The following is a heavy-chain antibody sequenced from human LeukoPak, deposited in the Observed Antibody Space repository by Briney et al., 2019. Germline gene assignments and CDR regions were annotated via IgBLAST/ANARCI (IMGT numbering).Heavy chain of an antibody. Sequence: SVKVSCKASGGTFSSYAISWVRQAPGQGLEWMGGIIPIFGTANYAQKFQGRVTITTDESTSTAYMELSSLRSEDTAVYYCASHREDYYDSSGYYLYFDYWGQGTLVTVSS. CDR2: IIPIFGTA. J-gene: IGHJ4*02. D-gene: IGHD3-22*01. CDR3: ASHREDYYDSSGYYLYFDY. V-gene: IGHV1-69*05. CDR1: GGTFSSYA.